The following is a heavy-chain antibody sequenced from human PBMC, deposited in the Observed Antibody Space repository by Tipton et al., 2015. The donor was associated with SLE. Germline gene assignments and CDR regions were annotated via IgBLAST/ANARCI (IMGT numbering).Heavy chain of an antibody. D-gene: IGHD6-19*01. CDR3: AGVAGYSSGWYHY. V-gene: IGHV1-8*01. J-gene: IGHJ4*02. CDR1: GYTFTSYD. Sequence: QVQLVQSGPEVKKPGASVKVSCKASGYTFTSYDINWVRQATGQGLEWMGWMNPNSGNTGYAQKLQGRVTMTTDTSTSTAYMELRSLRSDDTAVYYCAGVAGYSSGWYHYWGQGTLVTVSS. CDR2: MNPNSGNT.